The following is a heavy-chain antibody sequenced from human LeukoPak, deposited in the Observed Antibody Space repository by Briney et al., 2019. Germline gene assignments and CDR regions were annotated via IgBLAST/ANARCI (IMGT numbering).Heavy chain of an antibody. CDR3: ARVGSKAPRLYYYYYYYMDV. CDR2: ISAYNGNT. J-gene: IGHJ6*03. Sequence: GASVKVSCKASGYTFTSYGISWVRQAPGQGLEWMGWISAYNGNTNYAQKLQGRVTMTTDTSTSTAYMELRSLRSDDTAVYYYARVGSKAPRLYYYYYYYMDVWGKGTTVTVSS. CDR1: GYTFTSYG. D-gene: IGHD3-10*01. V-gene: IGHV1-18*01.